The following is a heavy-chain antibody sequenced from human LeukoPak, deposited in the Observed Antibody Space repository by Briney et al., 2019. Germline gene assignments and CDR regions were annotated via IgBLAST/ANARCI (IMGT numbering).Heavy chain of an antibody. V-gene: IGHV1-46*01. CDR2: INPSGGST. CDR1: GYTFTSYY. D-gene: IGHD5-24*01. Sequence: ASVKVSCKASGYTFTSYYMHWVRQAPGQGLEWMGIINPSGGSTSYAQKFQGRVTMTRDTSTSTVYMELSSLRSEDTAVYYCARDREMATIRSRGYYYYYMDVWGEGTTVTVSS. J-gene: IGHJ6*03. CDR3: ARDREMATIRSRGYYYYYMDV.